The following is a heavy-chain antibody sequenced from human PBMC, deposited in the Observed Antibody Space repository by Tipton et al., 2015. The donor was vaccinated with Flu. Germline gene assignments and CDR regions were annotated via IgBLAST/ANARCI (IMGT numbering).Heavy chain of an antibody. V-gene: IGHV3-72*01. CDR1: GFSLSDHY. CDR3: GRDNFDNIIHHPFES. Sequence: GSLRLSCAASGFSLSDHYMGWVRQAPGKGLEWVGRSRNKPNGYTTEYAASVKGRFTISRDDSKNSVYLQMDSLKTEDTAAYFYGRDNFDNIIHHPFESWGQGTLVTVSS. J-gene: IGHJ4*02. D-gene: IGHD2/OR15-2a*01. CDR2: SRNKPNGYTT.